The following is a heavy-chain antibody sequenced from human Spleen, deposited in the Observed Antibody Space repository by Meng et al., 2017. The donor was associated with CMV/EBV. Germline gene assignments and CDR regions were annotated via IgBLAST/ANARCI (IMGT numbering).Heavy chain of an antibody. D-gene: IGHD5-24*01. CDR2: IYSGGSST. Sequence: GGSLRLSCAASGFTFSSYAMSWVRQAPGKGLEWVSVIYSGGSSTYYADSVKGRFTISRDNSKNTLYLQMNSLRAEDTAVYYCAKGQFGSYYYGMDVWGQGTTVTVSS. V-gene: IGHV3-23*03. J-gene: IGHJ6*02. CDR1: GFTFSSYA. CDR3: AKGQFGSYYYGMDV.